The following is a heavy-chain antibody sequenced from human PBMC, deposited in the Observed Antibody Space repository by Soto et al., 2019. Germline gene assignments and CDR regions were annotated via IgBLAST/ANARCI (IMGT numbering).Heavy chain of an antibody. J-gene: IGHJ6*02. V-gene: IGHV1-2*04. Sequence: ASVKVSCKASGYTFTGYYMHWVRQAPGQGLEWMGWINPNSGGTNYAQKFQGWVTMTRDTSISTAYMEVRSLRSDDTAVYYCARVYDGYGPYYYYGMDVWGQGTTVTVSS. D-gene: IGHD5-12*01. CDR1: GYTFTGYY. CDR2: INPNSGGT. CDR3: ARVYDGYGPYYYYGMDV.